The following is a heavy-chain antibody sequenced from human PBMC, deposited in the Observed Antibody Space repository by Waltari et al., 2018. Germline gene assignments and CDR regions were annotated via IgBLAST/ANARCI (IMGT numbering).Heavy chain of an antibody. CDR1: GYTCTSYD. J-gene: IGHJ4*02. CDR2: MNPNSDNP. D-gene: IGHD2-21*01. Sequence: QVQLVQSGAEVKKPGASVKVSCKASGYTCTSYDINWVRQATGQGLEWSGWMNPNSDNPGYAPKFQGKVTMTRNTSISTAYMDLSSLTSEDTAVYYCARVFLVAPDYWGQGTLVTVSS. CDR3: ARVFLVAPDY. V-gene: IGHV1-8*02.